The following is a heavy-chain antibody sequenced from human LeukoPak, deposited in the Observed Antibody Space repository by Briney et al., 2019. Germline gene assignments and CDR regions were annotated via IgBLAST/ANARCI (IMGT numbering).Heavy chain of an antibody. D-gene: IGHD5-24*01. V-gene: IGHV3-74*01. CDR3: VKDGDDFNFDY. J-gene: IGHJ4*02. Sequence: GGSLRLSCAASGFTFSSHWMHWVRQAPGKGLVWVSRVKGDGTFTNYADSVYGRFTISRDNAKNTLYLHMHSLRAEDTAVYYCVKDGDDFNFDYWGQGNLVTVSS. CDR2: VKGDGTFT. CDR1: GFTFSSHW.